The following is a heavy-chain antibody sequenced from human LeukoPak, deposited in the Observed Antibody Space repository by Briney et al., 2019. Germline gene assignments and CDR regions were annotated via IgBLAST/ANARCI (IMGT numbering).Heavy chain of an antibody. CDR1: GFTFTRYG. D-gene: IGHD6-19*01. Sequence: ASVKVSCKASGFTFTRYGFNWVRQAPGQGLEWMGWISAYNGDTKYAQKFRDRLTMTTDTSTTTAYMELRSLRSDDTAVYYCSRDPSNTSGWYAWADYWGQGTLVTVSS. CDR3: SRDPSNTSGWYAWADY. V-gene: IGHV1-18*01. CDR2: ISAYNGDT. J-gene: IGHJ4*02.